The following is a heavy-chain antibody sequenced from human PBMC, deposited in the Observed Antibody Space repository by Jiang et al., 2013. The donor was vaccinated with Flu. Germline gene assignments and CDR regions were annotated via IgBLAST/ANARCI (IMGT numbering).Heavy chain of an antibody. V-gene: IGHV3-48*01. CDR1: GFTFSTYA. D-gene: IGHD4-11*01. CDR3: ALQPIFGVDG. J-gene: IGHJ6*02. CDR2: ISSSSTTI. Sequence: QLLESGGGLGTXRGGPVRLSCVASGFTFSTYALNWVRQAPGKGLEWVSYISSSSTTIFYADSVKGRFTISRDNARNSLHLQMNSLRAEDTAVYYCALQPIFGVDGWGQGTTVTVSS.